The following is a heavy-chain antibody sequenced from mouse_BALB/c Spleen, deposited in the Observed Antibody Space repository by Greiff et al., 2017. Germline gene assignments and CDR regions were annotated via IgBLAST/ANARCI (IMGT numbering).Heavy chain of an antibody. Sequence: QVQLQQSGPELVRPGASVKMSCKASGYTFTSYWMHWVKQRPGQGLEWIGYINPSSGYTNYNQKFKDKATLTADKSSSTAYMQLSSLTSEDSAVYYCARREDLGYFDVWGAGTTVTVSS. CDR2: INPSSGYT. CDR3: ARREDLGYFDV. V-gene: IGHV1S26*01. J-gene: IGHJ1*01. CDR1: GYTFTSYW.